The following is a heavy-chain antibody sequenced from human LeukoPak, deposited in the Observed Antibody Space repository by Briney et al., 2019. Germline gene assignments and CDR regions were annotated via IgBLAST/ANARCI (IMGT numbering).Heavy chain of an antibody. V-gene: IGHV4-31*03. CDR3: TRDRGRGYNYGFDY. CDR2: IYYSGST. J-gene: IGHJ4*02. CDR1: GGSISSGGYY. D-gene: IGHD5-18*01. Sequence: SQTLSLTCTVSGGSISSGGYYWRWIRQHPGKGLEWIGYIYYSGSTYYNPSLKSRVTISVDTTKNQFSLKLSSVTAADTAVYYCTRDRGRGYNYGFDYWGQGTLVTVSS.